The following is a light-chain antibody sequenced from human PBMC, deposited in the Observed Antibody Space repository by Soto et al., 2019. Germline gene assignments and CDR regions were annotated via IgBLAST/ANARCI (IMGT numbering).Light chain of an antibody. V-gene: IGKV3-15*01. CDR3: QQHNNWPPT. Sequence: EIVLTQSPGTLSLSPGERVTLSCRASQSISINLAWYQRKPGQSPRLLFSGASTRATGVPVRFSGSGSGTEFTLSISSLQSEDFAVYYCQQHNNWPPTFGQGTKVEIK. J-gene: IGKJ1*01. CDR1: QSISIN. CDR2: GAS.